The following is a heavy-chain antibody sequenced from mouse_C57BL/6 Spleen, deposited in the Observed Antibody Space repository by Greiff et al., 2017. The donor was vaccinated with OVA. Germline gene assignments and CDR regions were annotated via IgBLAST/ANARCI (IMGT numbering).Heavy chain of an antibody. CDR1: GYTFTDHT. J-gene: IGHJ3*01. CDR3: ARGVYGSSSDWFAY. Sequence: VQLQQSDAELVKPGASVKISCKVSGYTFTDHTIHWMKQRPEQGLAWIGYIYPRDGSTKYHEKFKGKATLTADKSSSTAYMQLNSLTSEDSAVYFCARGVYGSSSDWFAYWGQGTLVTVSA. D-gene: IGHD1-1*01. V-gene: IGHV1-78*01. CDR2: IYPRDGST.